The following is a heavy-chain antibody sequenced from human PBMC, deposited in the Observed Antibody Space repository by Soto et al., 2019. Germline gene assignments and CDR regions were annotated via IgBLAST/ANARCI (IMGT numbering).Heavy chain of an antibody. CDR3: AKLTRYVGGFDY. CDR2: IYYRGST. CDR1: GGSISSYY. D-gene: IGHD3-16*01. V-gene: IGHV4-59*08. J-gene: IGHJ4*02. Sequence: QVQLQESGPGLVKPSETLSLTCTVSGGSISSYYWSWIRQPPGKGLECIGYIYYRGSTNYIPSLKGRVTISVDTSSNQFSLKLSSVTAADTAVYYCAKLTRYVGGFDYWGQGTLVTVSS.